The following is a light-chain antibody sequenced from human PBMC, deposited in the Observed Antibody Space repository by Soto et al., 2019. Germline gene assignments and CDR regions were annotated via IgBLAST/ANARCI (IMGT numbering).Light chain of an antibody. CDR1: SSYVGFYNY. V-gene: IGLV2-14*01. J-gene: IGLJ1*01. Sequence: QSVLTQPASVSGSPGQSITISCIGSSSYVGFYNYVSWYQQHPGKAPKLMLYGVTNRPSGVSNRFSGSKSGNMASLTISGLQAEDEADYYCSSYSSTSTLVFGTGTKLTVL. CDR3: SSYSSTSTLV. CDR2: GVT.